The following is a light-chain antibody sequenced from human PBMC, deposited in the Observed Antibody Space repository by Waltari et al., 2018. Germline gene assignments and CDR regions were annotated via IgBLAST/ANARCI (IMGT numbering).Light chain of an antibody. V-gene: IGKV1-39*01. CDR2: GAS. CDR1: QDVGTH. J-gene: IGKJ1*01. CDR3: QQSFSSPWT. Sequence: DIQMTQSPPSLSESVGDTITITCRASQDVGTHANWDQYTPPQAPKLLIFGASSLQRGVPSSFSGRGSGTDFTLTVSSLQPEDFTTYCCQQSFSSPWTFGPGTQV.